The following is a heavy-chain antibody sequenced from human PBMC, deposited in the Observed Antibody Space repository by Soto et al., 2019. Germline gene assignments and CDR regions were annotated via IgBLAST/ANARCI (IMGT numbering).Heavy chain of an antibody. CDR3: ARGLIPDSSGYSLGY. V-gene: IGHV1-3*01. Sequence: QVQLVQSGTEVKKPGASVKISCKASGYTFTSYAMHWVRQAPGQRLEWMGWINAGNGNTKYSQKFQGRVTITRDTSASTAYMELSSLRSEDTAVYYCARGLIPDSSGYSLGYWGQGTLVTVSS. D-gene: IGHD3-22*01. CDR2: INAGNGNT. CDR1: GYTFTSYA. J-gene: IGHJ4*02.